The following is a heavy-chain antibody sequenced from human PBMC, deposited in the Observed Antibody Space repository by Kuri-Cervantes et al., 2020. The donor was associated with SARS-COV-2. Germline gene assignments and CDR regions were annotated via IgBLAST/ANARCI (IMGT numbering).Heavy chain of an antibody. Sequence: GESLKISCAASGFTFSSYSMNWVRQAPGKGLEWVSSISSSSSYIYYADSVKGRFTISRDNAKNSLYLQMNSLRAEDTALYYCAKGGIAARPRDYYMDVWGKGTTVTVSS. D-gene: IGHD6-6*01. CDR3: AKGGIAARPRDYYMDV. CDR2: ISSSSSYI. V-gene: IGHV3-21*04. J-gene: IGHJ6*03. CDR1: GFTFSSYS.